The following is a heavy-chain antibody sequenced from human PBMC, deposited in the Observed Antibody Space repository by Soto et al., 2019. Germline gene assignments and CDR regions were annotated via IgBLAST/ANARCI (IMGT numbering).Heavy chain of an antibody. CDR3: SRARYCTSPSCYNHYYYGMDI. Sequence: ASVKVSCKASGYTFTKYGITWVRQAPGQGLEWMGWIGVYNGKTNYARKLQGRVIMTADTSASTAYMELRSLRSDDTAVYYCSRARYCTSPSCYNHYYYGMDIWGQWTTVTVSS. D-gene: IGHD2-2*02. J-gene: IGHJ6*02. V-gene: IGHV1-18*04. CDR1: GYTFTKYG. CDR2: IGVYNGKT.